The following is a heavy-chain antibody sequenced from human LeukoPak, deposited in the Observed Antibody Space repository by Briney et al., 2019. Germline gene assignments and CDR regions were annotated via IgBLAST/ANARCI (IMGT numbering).Heavy chain of an antibody. CDR3: TRTGNYYFEY. J-gene: IGHJ4*02. CDR2: ISSSGSTK. CDR1: GFTFSSYE. D-gene: IGHD1-7*01. V-gene: IGHV3-48*03. Sequence: PGGSLRLSCAVSGFTFSSYEMNWVRQAPGKGLEWVSYISSSGSTKYYADSVKGRFTISRDNAKNSLYLQMNSLGAEDTAVYYCTRTGNYYFEYWGQGTLVTVSS.